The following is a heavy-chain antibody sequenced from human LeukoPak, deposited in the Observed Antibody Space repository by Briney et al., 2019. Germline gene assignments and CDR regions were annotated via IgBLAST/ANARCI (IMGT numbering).Heavy chain of an antibody. CDR3: ARGPSYYGSGNYYYMDV. D-gene: IGHD3-10*01. CDR1: GYTFTSYD. V-gene: IGHV1-8*01. Sequence: ASVKVSCRASGYTFTSYDINWVRQATGQGLEWMGWMNPNSGNTGYAQKFQGRVTMTRNTSISTAYMELSSLRSEDTAVYYCARGPSYYGSGNYYYMDVWGKGTTVTISS. CDR2: MNPNSGNT. J-gene: IGHJ6*03.